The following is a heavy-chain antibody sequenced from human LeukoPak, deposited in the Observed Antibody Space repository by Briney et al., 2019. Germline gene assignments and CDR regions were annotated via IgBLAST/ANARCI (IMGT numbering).Heavy chain of an antibody. CDR2: INVSGGST. V-gene: IGHV3-23*01. CDR3: AKDQYCTSTSCYVGY. Sequence: RSGGSLRLSCAASGFTFSSYAMSWVRQAPGKGLEWVSGINVSGGSTFYADSVRGRFTISRDNSKNTLYLQMNSLRAEDTAVYYCAKDQYCTSTSCYVGYWGQGTLVTVSS. J-gene: IGHJ4*02. CDR1: GFTFSSYA. D-gene: IGHD2-2*01.